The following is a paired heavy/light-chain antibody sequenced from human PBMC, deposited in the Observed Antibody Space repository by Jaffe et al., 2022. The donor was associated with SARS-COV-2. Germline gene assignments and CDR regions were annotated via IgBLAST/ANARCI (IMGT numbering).Heavy chain of an antibody. J-gene: IGHJ6*02. CDR3: ASRGSGDSSSYQNYYYYGMDV. D-gene: IGHD6-6*01. CDR1: GYSFTSYW. V-gene: IGHV5-10-1*03. Sequence: EVQLVQSGAEVKKPGESLRISCKGSGYSFTSYWISWVRQMPGKGLEWMGRIDPSDSYTNYSPSFQGHVTISADKSISTAYLQWSSLKASDTAMYYCASRGSGDSSSYQNYYYYGMDVWGQGTTVTVSS. CDR2: IDPSDSYT.
Light chain of an antibody. J-gene: IGLJ2*01. CDR1: ALPKKY. CDR2: EDS. V-gene: IGLV3-10*01. Sequence: SYELTQPPSVSVSPGQTARITCSGDALPKKYAYWYQQKSGQAPVLVIYEDSKRPSGIPERFSGSSSGTMATLTISGAQVEDEADYYCYSTDSSGNHRGVFGGGTKLTVL. CDR3: YSTDSSGNHRGV.